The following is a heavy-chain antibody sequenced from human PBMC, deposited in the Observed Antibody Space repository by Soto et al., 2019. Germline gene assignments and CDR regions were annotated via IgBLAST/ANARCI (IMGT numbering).Heavy chain of an antibody. V-gene: IGHV1-18*01. CDR2: ISAYNGNR. J-gene: IGHJ4*02. D-gene: IGHD4-17*01. Sequence: ASVKVSCKASGGTFSSYTISWVRQAPGQGLEWMGWISAYNGNRKYAQKFQGRVTMTTDTSTSTAYMELRSLRSDDTAVYYCARSQTTVTSYDYWGQGTLVTVSS. CDR3: ARSQTTVTSYDY. CDR1: GGTFSSYT.